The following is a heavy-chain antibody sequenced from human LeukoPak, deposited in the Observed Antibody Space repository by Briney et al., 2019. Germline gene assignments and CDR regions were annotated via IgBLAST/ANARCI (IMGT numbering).Heavy chain of an antibody. D-gene: IGHD3-22*01. V-gene: IGHV5-10-1*01. Sequence: GESLKISCKGSGYSFTSYWISWVRQMPGKGLEWMGSIDPSDSYTNYSPSFQGHVTISADKSISTAYLQWSSLKASDTAMYYCASTEYDSSGYIFDYWGQGTLVTVSS. J-gene: IGHJ4*02. CDR2: IDPSDSYT. CDR3: ASTEYDSSGYIFDY. CDR1: GYSFTSYW.